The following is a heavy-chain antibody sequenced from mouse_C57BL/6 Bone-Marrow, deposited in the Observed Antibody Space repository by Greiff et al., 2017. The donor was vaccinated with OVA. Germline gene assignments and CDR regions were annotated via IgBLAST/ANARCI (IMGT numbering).Heavy chain of an antibody. CDR2: IWRGGST. V-gene: IGHV2-5*01. Sequence: QVQLKESGPGLVQPSQSLSITCTVSGFSLTSYGVHWVRQSPGKGLEWLGVIWRGGSTDYNAAFMSRLSITKDNSKSQVFFKMNSLQADDTAIYYCAKNAITTVVAKNYAMDYWGQGTSVTVSS. CDR3: AKNAITTVVAKNYAMDY. J-gene: IGHJ4*01. CDR1: GFSLTSYG. D-gene: IGHD1-1*01.